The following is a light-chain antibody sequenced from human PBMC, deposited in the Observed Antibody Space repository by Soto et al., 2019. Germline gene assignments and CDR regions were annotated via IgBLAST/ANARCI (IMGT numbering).Light chain of an antibody. V-gene: IGLV2-8*01. Sequence: QSALTQPPSASGSPGQSVTISCTGTSSDVGAYKYVSWYQQYPGKAPKLMIYEVTKRPSGVPDRFSGSKSGNTASLTVSGXXXXXXXDYYCTSYVGNDIWVFGGGT. CDR1: SSDVGAYKY. J-gene: IGLJ3*02. CDR2: EVT. CDR3: TSYVGNDIWV.